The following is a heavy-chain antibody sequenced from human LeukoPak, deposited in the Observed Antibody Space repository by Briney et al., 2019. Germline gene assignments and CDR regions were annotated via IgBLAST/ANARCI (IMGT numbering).Heavy chain of an antibody. Sequence: ASVKVSCKASGYTFTSYAMNWVRQAPGQGLEWMGWINTNTGNPTYAQGFTGRFVFSLDTSVSTAYLQISSLKAEDTAVYYCARRPSSSGPNWFDPWGQRTLVTVSS. CDR3: ARRPSSSGPNWFDP. V-gene: IGHV7-4-1*02. J-gene: IGHJ5*02. D-gene: IGHD6-6*01. CDR1: GYTFTSYA. CDR2: INTNTGNP.